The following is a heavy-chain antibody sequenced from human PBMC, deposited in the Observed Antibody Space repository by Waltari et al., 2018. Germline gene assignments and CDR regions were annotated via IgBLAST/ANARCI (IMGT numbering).Heavy chain of an antibody. J-gene: IGHJ6*02. CDR2: SSSTGDT. V-gene: IGHV3-13*01. D-gene: IGHD2-15*01. CDR1: GFTFSSND. CDR3: ATISSVAIH. Sequence: EVQLVESGGGLVQPGGSLRLSCAASGFTFSSNDMHWVRQATGKGREWVSASSSTGDTYYAASVRGRFTISRENAQRSVYLQMNSLRAGDTALYYCATISSVAIHWGQGTTVTVSS.